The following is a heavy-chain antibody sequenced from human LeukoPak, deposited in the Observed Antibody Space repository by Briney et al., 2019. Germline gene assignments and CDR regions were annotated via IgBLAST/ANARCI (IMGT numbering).Heavy chain of an antibody. Sequence: SQTLSLTCTVSGGSISSGSYYWHWLRQPAGKGLEWIGHIYTSGSTNYNPSLKSRVTISVDTSKNQFSLKLSSVTAADTAVYYCAREGALTTVTTSWFDPWGQGTLVTVSS. V-gene: IGHV4-61*09. D-gene: IGHD4-17*01. CDR1: GGSISSGSYY. CDR2: IYTSGST. CDR3: AREGALTTVTTSWFDP. J-gene: IGHJ5*02.